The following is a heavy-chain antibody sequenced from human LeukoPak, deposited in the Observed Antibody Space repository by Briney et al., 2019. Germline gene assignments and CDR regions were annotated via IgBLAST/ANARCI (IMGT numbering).Heavy chain of an antibody. D-gene: IGHD6-19*01. CDR1: GFTFSSYA. CDR3: AKGQIHWLADY. Sequence: GGSLRLSCTASGFTFSSYAMSWVRQAPGKGLEWVSAIGGNGRTYYANSVKGRFTISRDNSKNTLYLQMNGLRAEDTAVYYCAKGQIHWLADYWGQGTLVTVSS. J-gene: IGHJ4*02. CDR2: IGGNGRT. V-gene: IGHV3-23*01.